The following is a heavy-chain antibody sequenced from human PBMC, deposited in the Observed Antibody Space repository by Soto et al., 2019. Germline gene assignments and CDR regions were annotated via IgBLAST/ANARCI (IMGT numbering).Heavy chain of an antibody. V-gene: IGHV3-23*01. Sequence: EVQLLESGGGLVQPGGSLRLSCAASGFTFSSYAMSWVRQAPGKGLEWVSAISGSGGSTYYADSGKGRFTISRDNSKNTLYLQMNSLRAEDTAVYYCAATRSLYGSGSYIWGQGTMVTVSS. CDR2: ISGSGGST. CDR3: AATRSLYGSGSYI. D-gene: IGHD3-10*01. CDR1: GFTFSSYA. J-gene: IGHJ3*02.